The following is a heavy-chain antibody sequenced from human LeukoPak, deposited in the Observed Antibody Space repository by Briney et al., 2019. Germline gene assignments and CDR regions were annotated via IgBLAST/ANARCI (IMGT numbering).Heavy chain of an antibody. D-gene: IGHD1-26*01. V-gene: IGHV1-69*05. CDR2: IIPIFGTA. CDR3: ASGGSYYSQLDY. CDR1: GGTFSSYA. Sequence: SVKVSCKASGGTFSSYAISWVRQAPGQGLEWMGGIIPIFGTANYAQKFQGRVTMTRDTSTSTVYMELSSLRSEDTAVYYCASGGSYYSQLDYWGQGTLVTVSS. J-gene: IGHJ4*02.